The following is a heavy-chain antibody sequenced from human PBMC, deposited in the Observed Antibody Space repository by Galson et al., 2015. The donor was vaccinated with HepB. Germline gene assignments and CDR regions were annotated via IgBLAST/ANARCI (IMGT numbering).Heavy chain of an antibody. CDR3: ARMPHGD. J-gene: IGHJ4*02. D-gene: IGHD2-2*01. CDR2: INPNSGAT. CDR1: GYTFINYY. V-gene: IGHV1-2*02. Sequence: VKVSCKASGYTFINYYIHWVRQAPGQGLEYMGYINPNSGATNYAQRFQGRVTLTRDTSISTAYMDLRRLRSDDTALYYCARMPHGDWDQGTRVTISS.